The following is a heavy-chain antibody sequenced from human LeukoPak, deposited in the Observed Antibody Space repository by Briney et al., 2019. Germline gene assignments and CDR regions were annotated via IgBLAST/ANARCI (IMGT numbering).Heavy chain of an antibody. D-gene: IGHD1-26*01. V-gene: IGHV3-74*01. CDR2: LNTDGSST. Sequence: GGSLRLSCAASGFTSSSYWMHRVREAPGKGLVWVSCLNTDGSSTSYADSVKGRFTISRDNAKTTLYLQMNSLRAEDTAVYYCARRGPLDYWGQGTLVTVSS. CDR3: ARRGPLDY. J-gene: IGHJ4*02. CDR1: GFTSSSYW.